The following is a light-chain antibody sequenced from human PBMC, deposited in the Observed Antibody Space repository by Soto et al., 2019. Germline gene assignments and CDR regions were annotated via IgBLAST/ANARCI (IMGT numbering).Light chain of an antibody. CDR2: DAS. CDR3: QQRSNRPRGT. V-gene: IGKV3-11*01. J-gene: IGKJ1*01. CDR1: QSVSSY. Sequence: EIVLTQSPATLSLSPGERATLSCRASQSVSSYLAWYQQKPGQAPRLLIYDASNRATGIPARFSGSGSGTDFTLTISSLETEDLAFNYYQQRSNRPRGTFGQGTKVEI.